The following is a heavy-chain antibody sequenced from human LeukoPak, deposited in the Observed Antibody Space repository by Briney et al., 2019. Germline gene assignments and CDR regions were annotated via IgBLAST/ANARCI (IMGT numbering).Heavy chain of an antibody. CDR1: GGSISSSSYY. CDR3: ARAMGITMVRGLLDAFDI. J-gene: IGHJ3*02. CDR2: IYYSGST. V-gene: IGHV4-39*07. Sequence: PSETLSLTCTVSGGSISSSSYYWGWIRQPPGKGLEWIGSIYYSGSTYYNPSLKSRVTISVDTSKNQFSLKLSSVTAADTAVYYCARAMGITMVRGLLDAFDIWGQGTTVTVSS. D-gene: IGHD3-10*01.